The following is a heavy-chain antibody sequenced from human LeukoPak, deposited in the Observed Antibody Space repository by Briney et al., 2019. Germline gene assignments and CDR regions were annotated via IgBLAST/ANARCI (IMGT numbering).Heavy chain of an antibody. CDR2: INHSGST. D-gene: IGHD3-22*01. J-gene: IGHJ5*02. V-gene: IGHV4-34*01. Sequence: SETLSLTCTVSGGSISSYYWSWIRQPPGKGLEWIGEINHSGSTNYNPSLKSRVTISVDTSKNQFSLKLSSVTAADTAVYYCARDFAMIVASKTWFDPWGQGTLVTVSS. CDR1: GGSISSYY. CDR3: ARDFAMIVASKTWFDP.